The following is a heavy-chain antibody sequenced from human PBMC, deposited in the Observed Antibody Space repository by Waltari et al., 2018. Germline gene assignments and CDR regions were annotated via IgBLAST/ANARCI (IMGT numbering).Heavy chain of an antibody. J-gene: IGHJ4*02. CDR1: GFTFSSYW. CDR3: AKGGGWLQDY. Sequence: EVQLVESGGGLAQPGGSLRLSCVASGFTFSSYWMHWVRQAPGKGLVWVSRINSDGSTTNYADSVKGRFTISRDNAKNTLYLQVNSLRAEDTAVYYCAKGGGWLQDYWGQGTLVTVSS. V-gene: IGHV3-74*01. D-gene: IGHD5-12*01. CDR2: INSDGSTT.